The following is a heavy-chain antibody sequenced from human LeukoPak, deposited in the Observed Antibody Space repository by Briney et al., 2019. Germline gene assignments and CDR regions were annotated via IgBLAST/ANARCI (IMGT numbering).Heavy chain of an antibody. CDR1: GFTFSSYA. D-gene: IGHD6-13*01. V-gene: IGHV3-64D*06. CDR2: ISSNGGST. CDR3: VKEYIAAAGYCFEY. Sequence: GGSLRLSCSASGFTFSSYAMHWVRQAPGKGLEYVSAISSNGGSTYYADSVKGRFIISRDNSKNTLYLQMSSLRAEDTAVYYCVKEYIAAAGYCFEYWGEGKLVTVSS. J-gene: IGHJ4*02.